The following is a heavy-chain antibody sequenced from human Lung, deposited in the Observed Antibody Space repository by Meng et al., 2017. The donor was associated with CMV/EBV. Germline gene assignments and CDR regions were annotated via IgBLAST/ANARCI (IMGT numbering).Heavy chain of an antibody. D-gene: IGHD3-3*01. J-gene: IGHJ6*02. CDR1: GGTFSSNP. Sequence: SXXVSXXVYGGTFSSNPISWVRQAPGQGLEWMGGIIPVFGTPNYGQKFQGRVTITSDESTSTAYMELSSLRSNDTAIYYCARERQGFGYYYGMDVWGQGTXVTV. V-gene: IGHV1-69*13. CDR3: ARERQGFGYYYGMDV. CDR2: IIPVFGTP.